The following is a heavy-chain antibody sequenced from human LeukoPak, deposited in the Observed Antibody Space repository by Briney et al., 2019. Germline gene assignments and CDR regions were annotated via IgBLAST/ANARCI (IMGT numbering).Heavy chain of an antibody. Sequence: GGSLRLSCTASGFTFCSYPMTWLRHAPGKGLEWVSAISGSGGSTYYADSVKGRFTISRDTSKNTLYLQMNSLRAEDTGVYYCAKSKFATSGYDGSLDFWGQGTLVTVSS. V-gene: IGHV3-23*01. CDR2: ISGSGGST. CDR1: GFTFCSYP. CDR3: AKSKFATSGYDGSLDF. D-gene: IGHD5-12*01. J-gene: IGHJ4*02.